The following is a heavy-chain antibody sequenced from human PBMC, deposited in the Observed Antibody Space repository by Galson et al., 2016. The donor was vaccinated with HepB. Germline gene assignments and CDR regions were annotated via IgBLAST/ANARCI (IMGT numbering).Heavy chain of an antibody. CDR3: AKVFRGMMVNFDS. Sequence: SLRLSCAASAFTFGGYAMTWVRQAPGKGLEWVSTITNTGDKTYYADSVKGRFTISRDNSENTLYLQMNSLRVDDTVVYYWAKVFRGMMVNFDSWGQGTLVTVSS. V-gene: IGHV3-23*01. D-gene: IGHD3-10*01. CDR2: ITNTGDKT. J-gene: IGHJ4*02. CDR1: AFTFGGYA.